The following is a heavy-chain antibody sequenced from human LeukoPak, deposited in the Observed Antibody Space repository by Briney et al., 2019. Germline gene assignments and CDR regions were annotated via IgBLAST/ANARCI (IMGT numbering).Heavy chain of an antibody. J-gene: IGHJ2*01. CDR3: AKTPGGAGWYFDL. D-gene: IGHD1-26*01. V-gene: IGHV3-23*01. CDR2: ISGSGDNT. CDR1: GFTFSTYA. Sequence: GGSLRLSCAASGFTFSTYAMSRVRQAPGKGLEWVSGISGSGDNTYYADSVKGRFTISRDNSKNTLYLQMNSLRAEDTAVYYCAKTPGGAGWYFDLWGRGTLVTVSS.